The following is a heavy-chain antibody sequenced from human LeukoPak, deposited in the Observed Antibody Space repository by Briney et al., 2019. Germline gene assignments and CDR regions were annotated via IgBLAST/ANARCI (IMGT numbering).Heavy chain of an antibody. CDR3: ARVNCSSTSCYQHDAFDI. D-gene: IGHD2-2*01. CDR1: GGSFSGYY. Sequence: PSGTLSLTCAVYGGSFSGYYWSWIRQPPGKGLEWIGEINHSGSTNYNPSLKSRVTISVDTSKNQFSLKLSSVTAADTAVYYCARVNCSSTSCYQHDAFDIWGQGTMVTVSS. CDR2: INHSGST. V-gene: IGHV4-34*01. J-gene: IGHJ3*02.